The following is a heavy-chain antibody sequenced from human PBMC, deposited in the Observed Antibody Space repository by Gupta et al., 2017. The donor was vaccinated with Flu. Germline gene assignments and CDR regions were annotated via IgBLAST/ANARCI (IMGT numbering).Heavy chain of an antibody. J-gene: IGHJ4*02. Sequence: YSMNWVRQAPGKGLEWVSYISGDSKTVYYADSVKGRFTISRDNAKNSLYLQMNSLRAEDTAVYYCASPFDYWGQGSLVTVSS. CDR1: YS. CDR2: ISGDSKTV. V-gene: IGHV3-48*01. CDR3: ASPFDY.